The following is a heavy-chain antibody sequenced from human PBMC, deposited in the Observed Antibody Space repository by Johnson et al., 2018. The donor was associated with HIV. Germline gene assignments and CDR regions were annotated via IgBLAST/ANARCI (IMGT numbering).Heavy chain of an antibody. CDR3: AKPAAAARDAFDI. CDR2: ITCDGSEK. J-gene: IGHJ3*02. D-gene: IGHD6-13*01. V-gene: IGHV3-52*01. CDR1: GFTFSSSW. Sequence: DVQLVESGGGVVQPGRSLRLSCVASGFTFSSSWMHWVCQAPEKGLEWVADITCDGSEKYYVDSVKGRLTISRDNAKNSLYLQVNSLRAEDTAVYYCAKPAAAARDAFDIWGQGTMVTVSS.